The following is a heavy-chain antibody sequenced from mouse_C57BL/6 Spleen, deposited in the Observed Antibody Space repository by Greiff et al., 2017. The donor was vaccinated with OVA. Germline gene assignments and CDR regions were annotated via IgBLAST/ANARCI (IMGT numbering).Heavy chain of an antibody. J-gene: IGHJ1*03. D-gene: IGHD1-1*01. V-gene: IGHV1-69*01. CDR1: GYTFTSYW. CDR3: ARTSTTGADWDFDV. CDR2: IDPSDSYT. Sequence: QVQLQQPGAELVMPGASVKLSCKASGYTFTSYWMHWVKQRPGQGLEWIGEIDPSDSYTNYNQKFKGKSTLTVDKSSSTAYMQLSSLTSEDSAGYYWARTSTTGADWDFDVWGTGTTVTVSA.